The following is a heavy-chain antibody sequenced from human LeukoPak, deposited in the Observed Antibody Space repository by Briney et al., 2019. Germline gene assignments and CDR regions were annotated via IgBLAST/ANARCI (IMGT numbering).Heavy chain of an antibody. CDR3: ARVLRPMASQYYFDY. CDR1: GGSISSGGYY. V-gene: IGHV4-31*03. Sequence: ASETLSLTCTVSGGSISSGGYYWSWIRQHPGKGLEWIGYIYYSGSTYYNPSLKSRVTISVDTSKNQFSLKLSSVTAADTAVYYCARVLRPMASQYYFDYWGQGTLVTVSS. CDR2: IYYSGST. D-gene: IGHD3-10*01. J-gene: IGHJ4*02.